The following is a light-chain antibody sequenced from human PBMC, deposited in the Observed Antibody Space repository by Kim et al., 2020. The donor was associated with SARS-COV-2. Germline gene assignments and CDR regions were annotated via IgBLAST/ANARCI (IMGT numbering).Light chain of an antibody. CDR3: QQNYSTPRT. CDR1: QSISTY. J-gene: IGKJ1*01. Sequence: AYVGDRVTITCRASQSISTYLNWDQQKPGRAPNLLIYAASSLQSGVPSRFSGSGSGTDFTLTISSLQPEDFATYYCQQNYSTPRTFGQGTKVDIK. V-gene: IGKV1-39*01. CDR2: AAS.